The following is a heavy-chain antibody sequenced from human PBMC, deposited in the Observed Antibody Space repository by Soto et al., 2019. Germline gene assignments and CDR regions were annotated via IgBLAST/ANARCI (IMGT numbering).Heavy chain of an antibody. V-gene: IGHV3-30-3*01. CDR3: ARRLTSTVSALGY. D-gene: IGHD6-19*01. CDR1: GLTFTSYA. CDR2: VSEDGGNK. J-gene: IGHJ4*02. Sequence: QVHLVESGGGVVQAGRSLRLSCTASGLTFTSYAIHWHRLAPGTGMELVSLVSEDGGNKYLAEAVRGRFLISRDKSKNTVYLPMNSLRPEDTAVYFGARRLTSTVSALGYWGQGPLVTVSS.